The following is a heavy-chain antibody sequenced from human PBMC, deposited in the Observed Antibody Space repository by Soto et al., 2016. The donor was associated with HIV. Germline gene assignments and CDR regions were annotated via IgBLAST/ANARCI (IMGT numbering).Heavy chain of an antibody. J-gene: IGHJ5*02. CDR1: GYTFTGYY. D-gene: IGHD3-10*01. V-gene: IGHV1-8*02. CDR2: MNPNSGNT. CDR3: ARGTYYGSGSRLFDP. Sequence: QVQLVQSGAEVKKPGASVKVSCKASGYTFTGYYMHWVRQATGQGLEWMGWMNPNSGNTGFAQKFQGRLTITRNSSITTAYMELSGLRSEDTAVYYCARGTYYGSGSRLFDPWGQGTLVTVSS.